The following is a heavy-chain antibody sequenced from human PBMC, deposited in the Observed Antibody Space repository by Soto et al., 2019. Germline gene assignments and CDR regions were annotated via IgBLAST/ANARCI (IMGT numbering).Heavy chain of an antibody. J-gene: IGHJ4*02. Sequence: QVQLVQSGAEVKKPGASVKVYCKASGYTFTDYGISWVRQAPGQGLEWLGWIHTYNGNTNYAQKVQGRVTMTTDSSTSTAYMELRSLRSDDTAVYYCARDAQYSSRWHPIDYWGLGTLVTVSS. V-gene: IGHV1-18*01. D-gene: IGHD6-19*01. CDR1: GYTFTDYG. CDR3: ARDAQYSSRWHPIDY. CDR2: IHTYNGNT.